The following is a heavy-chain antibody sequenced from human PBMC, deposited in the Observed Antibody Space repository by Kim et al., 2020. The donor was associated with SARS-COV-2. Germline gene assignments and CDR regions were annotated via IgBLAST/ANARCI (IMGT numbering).Heavy chain of an antibody. V-gene: IGHV5-51*01. Sequence: GESLKISCKGSRDSFTTYWIGWVRQMPGKGLEWMGIIYPGDFDSRYSPSFQGQVIFSADKSITTAYLQWPSLRATDSAIYFCARHRVRKRRPPLDYDFHGIDLWGQGTKVTVSS. CDR1: RDSFTTYW. J-gene: IGHJ6*02. CDR3: ARHRVRKRRPPLDYDFHGIDL. CDR2: IYPGDFDS.